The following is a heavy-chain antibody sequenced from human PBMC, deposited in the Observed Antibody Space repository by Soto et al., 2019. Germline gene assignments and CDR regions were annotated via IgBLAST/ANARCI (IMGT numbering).Heavy chain of an antibody. CDR1: GGSISSGGYY. J-gene: IGHJ5*02. D-gene: IGHD3-3*01. Sequence: SETLSLTCTVSGGSISSGGYYWSWIRQHPGKGLEWIGYIYYSGSTYYNPSLKSQVTISVDTSKNQFSLKLSSVTAADTAVYYCARVLRFLEWLIPANWFDPWGQGTLVTVSS. V-gene: IGHV4-31*01. CDR2: IYYSGST. CDR3: ARVLRFLEWLIPANWFDP.